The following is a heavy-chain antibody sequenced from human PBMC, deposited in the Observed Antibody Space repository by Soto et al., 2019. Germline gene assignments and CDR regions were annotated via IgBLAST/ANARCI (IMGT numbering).Heavy chain of an antibody. V-gene: IGHV3-23*05. CDR3: AKRFLGSGRPPGAFDV. Sequence: EVQLLESGGGLVQPGGSLRLSCAASGFKFSNYAMSWVRQAPGKGPEWVSFITSSGNGTYYADSVKGRFTISSDNSKHTLYVQINNLRAEDTAIYYCAKRFLGSGRPPGAFDVWGPGTMVTVAS. CDR2: ITSSGNGT. J-gene: IGHJ3*01. D-gene: IGHD3-10*01. CDR1: GFKFSNYA.